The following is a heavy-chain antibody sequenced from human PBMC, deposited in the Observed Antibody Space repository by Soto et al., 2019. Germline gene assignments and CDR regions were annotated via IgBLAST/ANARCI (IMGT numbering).Heavy chain of an antibody. V-gene: IGHV3-23*01. CDR3: AKDRYWYNWNDENFDY. Sequence: EVQLLESGGGLVQPGGSLRLSCAASGFTFSSYVMSWVRQAPGKGLEWVSAISGSGGSTYYADSVKGRFTISRDNSKNTLYLQMNSLRAEDTAVYYCAKDRYWYNWNDENFDYWGQGTLVTVSS. CDR1: GFTFSSYV. D-gene: IGHD1-1*01. CDR2: ISGSGGST. J-gene: IGHJ4*02.